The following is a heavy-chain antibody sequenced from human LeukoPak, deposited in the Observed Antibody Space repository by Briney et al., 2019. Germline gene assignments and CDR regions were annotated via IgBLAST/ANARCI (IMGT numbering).Heavy chain of an antibody. V-gene: IGHV3-69-1*01. CDR1: RFTFSNYA. Sequence: GGSLRLSCAASRFTFSNYAMTWVRQAPGKGLEWVAAISGRTTTYSADFAKGRFIISRDNAKNSLYLQMNSLRAEDTAVYYCARATSPDSAWFDPWGQGTLVTVSS. D-gene: IGHD2/OR15-2a*01. J-gene: IGHJ5*02. CDR2: ISGRTTT. CDR3: ARATSPDSAWFDP.